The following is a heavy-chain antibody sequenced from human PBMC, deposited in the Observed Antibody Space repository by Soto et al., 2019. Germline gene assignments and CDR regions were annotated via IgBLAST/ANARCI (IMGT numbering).Heavy chain of an antibody. J-gene: IGHJ2*01. Sequence: QVRLQQWGAGLLKPSETLPLTCAVYGGSFSDYYWSWIRQPPGKGLEWIGEINHSGSTNYNPSLKSGVTISVDTSKNQFSLKLNSVTAADPAVYYCAGEVPSRSFDLWGRGTPVTVSS. V-gene: IGHV4-34*01. CDR2: INHSGST. CDR3: AGEVPSRSFDL. CDR1: GGSFSDYY. D-gene: IGHD3-10*01.